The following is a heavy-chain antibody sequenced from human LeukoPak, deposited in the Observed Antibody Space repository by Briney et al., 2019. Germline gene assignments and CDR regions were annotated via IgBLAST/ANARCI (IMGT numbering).Heavy chain of an antibody. CDR3: ARANMIISAFDF. J-gene: IGHJ3*01. CDR2: LYYSGST. CDR1: GGSFSGYY. V-gene: IGHV4-59*01. Sequence: SETLSLTCAVYGGSFSGYYWSWIRQPPGKGLEWIGSLYYSGSTNSNPSLKTRVTMSVDTSKNRFSLNLSSMTAADTAVYYCARANMIISAFDFWGQGTMVTVSS. D-gene: IGHD3-16*01.